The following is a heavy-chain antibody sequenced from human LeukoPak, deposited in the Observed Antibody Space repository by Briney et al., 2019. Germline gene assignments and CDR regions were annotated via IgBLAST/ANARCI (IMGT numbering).Heavy chain of an antibody. D-gene: IGHD3-3*01. CDR2: IRQDGSDK. CDR1: GFTFSSFV. CDR3: ARDCAFRFLEWSLLDS. Sequence: PGGSLRLSCAASGFTFSSFVMGWVRQAPGKGLEWVANIRQDGSDKNYADSVKGRFTISRDNGKNSVYLEMNNLRVEDTAVYYCARDCAFRFLEWSLLDSWGQGILVTVAT. V-gene: IGHV3-7*01. J-gene: IGHJ4*02.